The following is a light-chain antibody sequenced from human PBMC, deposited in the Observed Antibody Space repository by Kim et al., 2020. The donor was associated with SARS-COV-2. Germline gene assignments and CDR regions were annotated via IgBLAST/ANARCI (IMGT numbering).Light chain of an antibody. CDR1: SLRNRY. Sequence: SSELTQDPAVSVALGQTVRITCQGDSLRNRYASWYQQKPGQAPEVVIYATKIRPSGIPDRISGSSSGNTASLTITGAQAEDEAEYYCNCRDSSGYHLFGGGTQLTVL. CDR2: ATK. CDR3: NCRDSSGYHL. J-gene: IGLJ2*01. V-gene: IGLV3-19*01.